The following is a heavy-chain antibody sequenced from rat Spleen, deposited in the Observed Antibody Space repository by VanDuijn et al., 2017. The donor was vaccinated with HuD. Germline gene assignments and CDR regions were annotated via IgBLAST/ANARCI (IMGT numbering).Heavy chain of an antibody. CDR1: GFTFSNYY. CDR3: TREGTIAALAY. J-gene: IGHJ2*01. D-gene: IGHD1-2*01. CDR2: ISNGGGNT. V-gene: IGHV5-25*01. Sequence: EVRLVESGGGLVQPGRSMKLSCTALGFTFSNYYMAWVRQAPTKGLEWVASISNGGGNTYYRDSVKGRFTISRDNAKSTLYLQMNSLRSEDTATYYCTREGTIAALAYWGQGVMVTVSS.